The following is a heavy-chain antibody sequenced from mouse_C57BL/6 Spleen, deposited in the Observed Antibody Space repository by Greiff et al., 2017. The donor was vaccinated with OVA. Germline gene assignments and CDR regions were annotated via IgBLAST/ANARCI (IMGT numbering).Heavy chain of an antibody. V-gene: IGHV1-69*01. J-gene: IGHJ4*01. CDR3: ARTGRGAMDY. CDR2: IDPSDSYT. CDR1: GYTFTSYW. Sequence: QVQLQQPGAELVMPGASVKLSCKASGYTFTSYWMHWVKQRPGQGLEWIGEIDPSDSYTNYNQKFKGKSTLTVDKSSSTAYMQFSSLTSEDSAVYYCARTGRGAMDYWGQGTSVTVSS.